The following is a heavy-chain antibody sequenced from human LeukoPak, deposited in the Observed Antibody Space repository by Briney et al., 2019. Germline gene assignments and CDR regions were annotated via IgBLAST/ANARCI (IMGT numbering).Heavy chain of an antibody. V-gene: IGHV3-23*01. CDR2: ISGSGDNT. D-gene: IGHD1-26*01. CDR1: GFTFSSYA. J-gene: IGHJ4*02. Sequence: PGESLRLSCAASGFTFSSYAISWVRQAPGKGLEWVSTISGSGDNTYYADSVKGRFTISRDNSKNTLYLQMNSLRTEDTAVYYCAKGQISSGALLRFDYWGQGTLVTVSS. CDR3: AKGQISSGALLRFDY.